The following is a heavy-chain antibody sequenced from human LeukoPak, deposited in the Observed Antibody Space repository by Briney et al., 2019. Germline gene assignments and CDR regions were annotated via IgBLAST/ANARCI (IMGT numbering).Heavy chain of an antibody. CDR3: AEDSSMVTTRAPYYYYYLDV. D-gene: IGHD4-17*01. Sequence: SVKVSCKASGYTFTRYGISWVRQAPGQGLEWMGGIIPLLGTPNYAQKFQGRVTITADDSTSTAYMELTSLRSEDTAVYYCAEDSSMVTTRAPYYYYYLDVWGQGTTVTVSS. CDR1: GYTFTRYG. V-gene: IGHV1-69*13. CDR2: IIPLLGTP. J-gene: IGHJ6*02.